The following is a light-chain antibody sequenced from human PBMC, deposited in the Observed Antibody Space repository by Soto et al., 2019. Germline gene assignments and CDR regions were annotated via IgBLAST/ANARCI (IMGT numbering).Light chain of an antibody. Sequence: EIVLTQSPGTLSLSPGERATLSCRASQSVSRDYLAWYQQRPGQAPRLLIYGASSRATGIPDRFSGSGSGTDFTLTISRLEPEDFAVYYCQRYGSSPRLFTFGPGTRVDI. J-gene: IGKJ3*01. CDR1: QSVSRDY. CDR2: GAS. V-gene: IGKV3-20*01. CDR3: QRYGSSPRLFT.